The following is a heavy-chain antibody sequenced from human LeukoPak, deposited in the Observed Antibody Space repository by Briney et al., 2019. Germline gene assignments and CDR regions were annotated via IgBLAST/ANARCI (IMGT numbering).Heavy chain of an antibody. Sequence: SETLSLTCTVSGGSISSSSYYWGWIRQPPGKGLEWIGSIYYSGSTYYNPSLKSRVTISVDTSKDQFSLNLSSVTAADTAVYYCARHGLAVAGTRGYYFDYWGPGTLVTVSS. CDR2: IYYSGST. J-gene: IGHJ4*02. CDR1: GGSISSSSYY. V-gene: IGHV4-39*01. D-gene: IGHD6-19*01. CDR3: ARHGLAVAGTRGYYFDY.